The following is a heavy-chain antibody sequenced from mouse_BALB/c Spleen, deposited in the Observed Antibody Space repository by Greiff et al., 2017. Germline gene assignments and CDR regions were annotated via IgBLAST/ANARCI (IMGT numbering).Heavy chain of an antibody. J-gene: IGHJ2*01. CDR1: GYSITSDYA. V-gene: IGHV3-2*02. CDR2: ISYSGST. CDR3: ARSNGNLDY. D-gene: IGHD2-1*01. Sequence: EVKLLESGPGLVKPSQSLSLTCTVTGYSITSDYAWNWIRQFPGNKLEWMGYISYSGSTSYNPSLKSRISITRDTSKNQFFLQLNSVTTEDTATYYCARSNGNLDYWGQGTTLTVSS.